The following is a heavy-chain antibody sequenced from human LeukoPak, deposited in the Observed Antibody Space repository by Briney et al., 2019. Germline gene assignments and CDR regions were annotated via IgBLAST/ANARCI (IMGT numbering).Heavy chain of an antibody. CDR1: GNSISSSSYY. D-gene: IGHD3-9*01. V-gene: IGHV4-39*07. J-gene: IGHJ4*02. CDR2: INYYGKT. Sequence: SETLSLTCTVSGNSISSSSYYWVWIRQPPGKGLEWIGSINYYGKTYYNPSVKSRVTISVDTSKNQFSLKLSSVTAADTAVYYCARDLVGYDILTGYTPFDYWGQGTLVTVSS. CDR3: ARDLVGYDILTGYTPFDY.